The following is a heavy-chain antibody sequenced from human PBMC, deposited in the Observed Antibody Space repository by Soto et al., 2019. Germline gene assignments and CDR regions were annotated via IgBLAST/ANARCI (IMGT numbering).Heavy chain of an antibody. Sequence: QFQLVQSGAEVKKPGASVKVSCKASGYTFTTYDISWVRQAPGQGLEWMGWISAYNGNTNYAQKLQGRVTMTTDTSTSTAYMELRSLRSDDTAVYYCARVVGDCGSTSCYRWFDPWGQGTLVTVSS. V-gene: IGHV1-18*04. J-gene: IGHJ5*02. CDR3: ARVVGDCGSTSCYRWFDP. CDR2: ISAYNGNT. D-gene: IGHD2-2*01. CDR1: GYTFTTYD.